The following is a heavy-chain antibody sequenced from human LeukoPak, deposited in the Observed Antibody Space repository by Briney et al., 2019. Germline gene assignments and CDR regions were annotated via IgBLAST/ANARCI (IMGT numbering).Heavy chain of an antibody. CDR3: ARVTCSSTSCYYYYGMDA. CDR2: IYYSGST. Sequence: SQTLSLTCTVSGGSISSGGYYWSWIRQHPGTGLEWIGYIYYSGSTYYNPSLKSRVTISVDTSKNQFSLKLSSVTAADTAVYYCARVTCSSTSCYYYYGMDAWGQGTTVTVSS. J-gene: IGHJ6*02. D-gene: IGHD2-2*01. V-gene: IGHV4-31*03. CDR1: GGSISSGGYY.